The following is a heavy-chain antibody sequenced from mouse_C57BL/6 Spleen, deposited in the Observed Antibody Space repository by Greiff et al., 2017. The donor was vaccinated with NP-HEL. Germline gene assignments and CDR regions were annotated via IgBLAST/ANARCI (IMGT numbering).Heavy chain of an antibody. CDR2: IDPSDSYT. Sequence: QVQLKQPGAELVRPGTSVKLSCKASGYTFTSYWMHWVKQRPGQGLEWIGVIDPSDSYTNYNQKFKGKATLTVDTSSSTAYMQLSSLTSEDSAVYYCARREGNPFFDYWGQGTTLTVSS. CDR1: GYTFTSYW. D-gene: IGHD2-1*01. V-gene: IGHV1-59*01. CDR3: ARREGNPFFDY. J-gene: IGHJ2*01.